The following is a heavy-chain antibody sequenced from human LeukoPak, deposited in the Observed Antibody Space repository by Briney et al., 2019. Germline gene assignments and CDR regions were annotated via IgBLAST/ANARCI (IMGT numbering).Heavy chain of an antibody. J-gene: IGHJ6*03. D-gene: IGHD2-15*01. CDR2: IYYSGST. V-gene: IGHV4-39*01. CDR1: GGSISSSSYY. CDR3: ARASCSGGSCYPPVLYYYYMDV. Sequence: SETLSLTCTVSGGSISSSSYYWGWIRQPPGKGLEWIGSIYYSGSTYYNPSLKSRVTISVDTSKNQFSLKLSSVTAADTAVYYCARASCSGGSCYPPVLYYYYMDVWGKGTTVTVSS.